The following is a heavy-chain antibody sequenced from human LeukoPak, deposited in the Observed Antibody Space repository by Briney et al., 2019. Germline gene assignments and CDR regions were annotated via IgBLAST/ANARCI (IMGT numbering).Heavy chain of an antibody. V-gene: IGHV4-39*01. CDR2: VYYSGVT. Sequence: SETLSLTCSVAGASVYSGDYYWAWIRQPPGRSLEYIGAVYYSGVTFDNPSLSGRITMSVDTSKNQFSLNLASVTATDTAIYYCARRGVFGSDNYFEYWGQGILVIVSS. J-gene: IGHJ4*01. CDR1: GASVYSGDYY. D-gene: IGHD3-10*01. CDR3: ARRGVFGSDNYFEY.